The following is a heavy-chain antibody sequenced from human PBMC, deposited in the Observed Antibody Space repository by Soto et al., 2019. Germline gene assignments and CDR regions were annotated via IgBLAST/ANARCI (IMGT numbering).Heavy chain of an antibody. J-gene: IGHJ4*02. Sequence: QVQVVQSGPEVKKPGASVKVSCKASGHPFNNYKIHWVRQAPGQGLEWLGWIHSVDGNTKYSVRLQGRLTITWDTSASTAYMDLTSLRSEDTAVYYCARDEDIWGQGTLVTVSS. CDR1: GHPFNNYK. V-gene: IGHV1-3*01. CDR3: ARDEDI. CDR2: IHSVDGNT.